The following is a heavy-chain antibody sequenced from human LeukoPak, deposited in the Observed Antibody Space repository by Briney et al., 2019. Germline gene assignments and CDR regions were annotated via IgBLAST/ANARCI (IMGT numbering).Heavy chain of an antibody. V-gene: IGHV3-48*03. CDR2: ISSSGSTI. D-gene: IGHD4-11*01. CDR1: GFTFSSYE. CDR3: AREGRWITTVTTSSFDY. Sequence: GGSLSLSCAASGFTFSSYEMNWVRQAPGKGLEWVSYISSSGSTIYYADLVKGRFTISRANAKNSLYLQMNSLRAEDTAVYYCAREGRWITTVTTSSFDYWGQGTLVTVSS. J-gene: IGHJ4*02.